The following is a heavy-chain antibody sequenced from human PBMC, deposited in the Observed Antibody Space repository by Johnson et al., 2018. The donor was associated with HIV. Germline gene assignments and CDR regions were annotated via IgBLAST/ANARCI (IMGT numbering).Heavy chain of an antibody. J-gene: IGHJ3*02. CDR1: GFTFSSYA. Sequence: QVQLVESGGGVVQPGRSLILSCAASGFTFSSYAMHWVRQAPGKGLEWVAIISYDGINKYYADSVKGRFTISRDNAKNSLYLQMNSLSAEDTAVYYCAREGAWERRPGAFDIWGQGTMVTVSS. CDR2: ISYDGINK. D-gene: IGHD1-1*01. V-gene: IGHV3-30-3*01. CDR3: AREGAWERRPGAFDI.